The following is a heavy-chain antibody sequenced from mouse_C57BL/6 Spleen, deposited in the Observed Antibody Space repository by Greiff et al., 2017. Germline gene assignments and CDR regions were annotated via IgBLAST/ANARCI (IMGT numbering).Heavy chain of an antibody. CDR1: GFTFRSYA. J-gene: IGHJ1*03. CDR3: ARDSNGHWYFDV. Sequence: EVQGVESGGGLVKPGGSLKLSCAASGFTFRSYAMSWVSQTPDKRLEWVATISDVGSYTYYPDNVKGRFTLSRDNAKNNLYLQMSHLKSEDTAMYYCARDSNGHWYFDVWRTGTTVTVSA. D-gene: IGHD1-1*02. V-gene: IGHV5-4*01. CDR2: ISDVGSYT.